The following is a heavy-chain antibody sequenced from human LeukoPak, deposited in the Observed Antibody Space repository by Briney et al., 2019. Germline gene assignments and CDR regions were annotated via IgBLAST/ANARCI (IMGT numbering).Heavy chain of an antibody. CDR2: IYYSGST. J-gene: IGHJ5*02. V-gene: IGHV4-39*07. Sequence: SETLSLTCTVSGGSISSSSYYWGWIRQPPGKGLEWIGSIYYSGSTYYNPSLKSRVTISVDMSKNQVSLKLSSVTAADTAVYYCARVKGGYPNWFDPWGQGTLVTVSS. D-gene: IGHD5-18*01. CDR1: GGSISSSSYY. CDR3: ARVKGGYPNWFDP.